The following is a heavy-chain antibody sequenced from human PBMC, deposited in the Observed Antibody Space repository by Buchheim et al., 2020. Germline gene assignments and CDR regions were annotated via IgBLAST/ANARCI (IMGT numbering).Heavy chain of an antibody. D-gene: IGHD1-26*01. CDR3: ARFFRGSYQRYFDY. CDR2: IKEDGSEK. V-gene: IGHV3-7*05. Sequence: EVQLVESGGGLVQPGGSLRLSCAASGLIFNSFWMSWVRQAPGRGLEWVAIIKEDGSEKYYVESVKGRFTISRDNAKNLRHLQMNSLRAKDTAVYYCARFFRGSYQRYFDYWGQGTL. J-gene: IGHJ4*02. CDR1: GLIFNSFW.